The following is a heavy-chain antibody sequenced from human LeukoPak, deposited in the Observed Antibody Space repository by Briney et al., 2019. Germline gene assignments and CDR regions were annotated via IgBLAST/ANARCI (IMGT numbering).Heavy chain of an antibody. D-gene: IGHD3-10*01. CDR3: ARPVMAYYYGSGSYLDP. CDR2: INPNSGGT. Sequence: ASVKVSCKASGYTFTGYYMHWVRQAPGQGLEWMGWINPNSGGTNYAQKFQGRVTMTRDTSISTGYMELSRLRSDDTAVYYCARPVMAYYYGSGSYLDPWGQGTLVTVSS. CDR1: GYTFTGYY. J-gene: IGHJ5*02. V-gene: IGHV1-2*02.